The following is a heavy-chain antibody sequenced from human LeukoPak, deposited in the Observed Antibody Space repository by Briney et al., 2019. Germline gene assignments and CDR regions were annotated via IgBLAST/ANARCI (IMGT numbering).Heavy chain of an antibody. CDR3: ARNRITMIVGNNWFDP. V-gene: IGHV1-69*05. Sequence: SVKVSCKASGGTFSSYAISWVRQAPGQGLEWMGGIIPIFGTANYAQKFQGRVTITTDVSTSTAYMELSSLRSEDTAVYYCARNRITMIVGNNWFDPWGQGTLVTVSS. D-gene: IGHD3-22*01. CDR1: GGTFSSYA. CDR2: IIPIFGTA. J-gene: IGHJ5*02.